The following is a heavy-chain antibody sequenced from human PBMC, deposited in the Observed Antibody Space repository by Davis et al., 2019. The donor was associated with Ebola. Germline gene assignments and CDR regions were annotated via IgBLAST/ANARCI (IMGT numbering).Heavy chain of an antibody. V-gene: IGHV4-34*01. D-gene: IGHD2-21*02. Sequence: MPGGSLRLSCAVYGGSFSDYYWSWIRHPPGKGLEWIRAIHHLGITNYNPSLKTRVTISVDTSKNQFSLKLDSVTAADTAVYYCARGTDTADWFFDLWGRGALVTVSS. CDR3: ARGTDTADWFFDL. CDR1: GGSFSDYY. J-gene: IGHJ2*01. CDR2: IHHLGIT.